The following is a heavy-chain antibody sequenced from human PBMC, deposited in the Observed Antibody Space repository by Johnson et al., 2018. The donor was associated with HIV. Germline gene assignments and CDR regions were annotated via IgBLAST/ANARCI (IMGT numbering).Heavy chain of an antibody. D-gene: IGHD3-22*01. V-gene: IGHV3-30-3*02. CDR1: AFTFSSYA. J-gene: IGHJ3*02. Sequence: QVQLVESGGGVVQPGGSLRLSCAASAFTFSSYAIHWVRQAPGKGLEWVAVISYDGSNKYYADSVKGRFTISRDNSKNTLSLQMNSLRAEDTAVYYCARGYYYDSSGSDDAFDIWGQGTMVTVSS. CDR2: ISYDGSNK. CDR3: ARGYYYDSSGSDDAFDI.